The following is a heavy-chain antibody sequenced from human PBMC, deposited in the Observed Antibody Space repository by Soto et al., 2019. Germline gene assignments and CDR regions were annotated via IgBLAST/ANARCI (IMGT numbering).Heavy chain of an antibody. V-gene: IGHV3-48*02. Sequence: GGSLRLSCAASGFTFSTYSMHWVRQAPGKVLECIAYINADSLTIFYTDSVKGRFTISRNDAKYSLYLQMDSRIDEDTAVYYCARLYYDYVWGQGTTCTVAS. CDR2: INADSLTI. CDR3: ARLYYDYV. D-gene: IGHD3-3*01. J-gene: IGHJ6*02. CDR1: GFTFSTYS.